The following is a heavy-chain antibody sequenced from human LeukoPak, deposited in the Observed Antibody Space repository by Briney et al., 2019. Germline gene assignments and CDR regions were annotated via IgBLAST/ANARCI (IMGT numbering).Heavy chain of an antibody. J-gene: IGHJ6*03. CDR2: IYYSGST. D-gene: IGHD3-16*01. V-gene: IGHV4-39*07. Sequence: PSETLSLTCTVSGGSISSSSYYWGWIRQPPGKGLEWIGSIYYSGSTYYNPSLKSRVTISVDTSKNQFSLKLSSVTAADTAVYYCASPKPVNYDYVWGSPLKPDYYYYYMDVWGKGTTVTVSS. CDR3: ASPKPVNYDYVWGSPLKPDYYYYYMDV. CDR1: GGSISSSSYY.